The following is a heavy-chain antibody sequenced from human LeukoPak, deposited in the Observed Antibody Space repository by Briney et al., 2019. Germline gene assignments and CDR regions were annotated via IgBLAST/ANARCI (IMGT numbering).Heavy chain of an antibody. CDR3: ARESSFDAFDI. CDR2: IYYSGGT. D-gene: IGHD6-13*01. CDR1: GGSISSYY. Sequence: SETLSLTCTVSGGSISSYYWSWIRQPPGKGLEWIGYIYYSGGTNYNPSLKSRVTISVDTSKNQFSLKLSSVTAADTAVYYCARESSFDAFDIWGQGTMVTVSS. J-gene: IGHJ3*02. V-gene: IGHV4-59*01.